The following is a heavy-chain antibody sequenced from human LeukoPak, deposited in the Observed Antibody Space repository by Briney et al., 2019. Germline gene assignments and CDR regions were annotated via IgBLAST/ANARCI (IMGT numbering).Heavy chain of an antibody. CDR1: GFTFDDYA. CDR3: ARRGYGMDV. Sequence: GGSLRLSCAASGFTFDDYAMHWVRQAPGKGLEWVSGISWNSGSIGYADSVKGRFTISRDNAKNSLYLQMSSLRAEDTAVYYCARRGYGMDVWGQGTTVTVSS. CDR2: ISWNSGSI. V-gene: IGHV3-9*01. J-gene: IGHJ6*02.